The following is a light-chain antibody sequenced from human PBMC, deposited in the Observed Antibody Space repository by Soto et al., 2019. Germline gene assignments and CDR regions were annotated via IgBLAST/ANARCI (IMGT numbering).Light chain of an antibody. Sequence: EIVMTQSPATLSVSPGERATLSCRASQSVSSYLAWYQQKPGQAPRLLIYDASTRATGIPARFSGSGSGTEFTLTISSLQSEDFAVYSCQHYNDWPPKQYTFGQGTKLEIK. CDR1: QSVSSY. CDR3: QHYNDWPPKQYT. CDR2: DAS. J-gene: IGKJ2*01. V-gene: IGKV3-15*01.